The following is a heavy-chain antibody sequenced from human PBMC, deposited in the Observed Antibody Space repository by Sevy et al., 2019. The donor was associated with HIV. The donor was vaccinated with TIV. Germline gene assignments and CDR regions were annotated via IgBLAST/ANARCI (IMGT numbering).Heavy chain of an antibody. Sequence: AGGSLRLSCAASGFTFNSYWMSWVRQAPGKGLEWVANIKQDGSEKYYVDSVKGRFTISRDNSQNSLFLQMNTLRAEDTAVYYCAREGSPYDTYYYYYGMDVWGQGTTVTVSS. CDR2: IKQDGSEK. CDR3: AREGSPYDTYYYYYGMDV. D-gene: IGHD5-12*01. V-gene: IGHV3-7*01. CDR1: GFTFNSYW. J-gene: IGHJ6*02.